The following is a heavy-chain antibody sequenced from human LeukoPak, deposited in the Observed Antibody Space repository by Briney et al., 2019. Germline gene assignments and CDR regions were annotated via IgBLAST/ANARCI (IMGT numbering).Heavy chain of an antibody. CDR1: GFTFSSYA. V-gene: IGHV3-30-3*01. J-gene: IGHJ4*02. D-gene: IGHD1-26*01. CDR2: ISYDGSNK. CDR3: ARDSAVGATFFDY. Sequence: ERSLRLSCAASGFTFSSYAMHWVRQAPGKGLEWVAVISYDGSNKYYADSVKGRFTISRDNSKNTLYLQMNSLRAEDTAVYYCARDSAVGATFFDYWGQGTLVTVSS.